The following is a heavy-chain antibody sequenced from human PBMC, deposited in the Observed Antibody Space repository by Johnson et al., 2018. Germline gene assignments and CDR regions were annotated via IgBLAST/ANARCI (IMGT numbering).Heavy chain of an antibody. J-gene: IGHJ4*02. CDR1: GFTFSSYA. D-gene: IGHD6-13*01. V-gene: IGHV3-30-3*01. CDR3: VGDLIPAAGPFSFDY. CDR2: ISFDANTK. Sequence: QVQLVESGGGVVQPGTSLRLSCTASGFTFSSYAMHWVRQAPDKGLEWVAAISFDANTKHYTDSVTGRFTISRDNSRNTLYLEVNSLRTEDTALYYCVGDLIPAAGPFSFDYWGQGTLVIVSS.